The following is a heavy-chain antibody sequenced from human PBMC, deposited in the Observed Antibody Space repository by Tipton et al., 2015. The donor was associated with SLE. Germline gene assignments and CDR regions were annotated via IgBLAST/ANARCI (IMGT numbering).Heavy chain of an antibody. J-gene: IGHJ3*01. CDR2: IQTDGGSK. D-gene: IGHD1-26*01. Sequence: GSLRLSCVASGFTFRSYGIHWVRQAPGQGLEWVAFIQTDGGSKFYADSVKGRFTVSRDNFKDTVYLEMNTLRGDDTGIYFRAREYSRLYIGAFDFCGQGTMVTVSS. V-gene: IGHV3-30*02. CDR1: GFTFRSYG. CDR3: AREYSRLYIGAFDF.